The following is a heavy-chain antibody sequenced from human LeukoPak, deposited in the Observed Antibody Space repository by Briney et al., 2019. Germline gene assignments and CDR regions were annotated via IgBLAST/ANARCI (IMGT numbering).Heavy chain of an antibody. V-gene: IGHV4-59*12. CDR2: IYYSGST. CDR1: GGSISSYY. D-gene: IGHD1-26*01. J-gene: IGHJ4*02. Sequence: SETLSLTCTVSGGSISSYYWSWIRQPPGKGLEWIGYIYYSGSTNYNPSLKSRVTISVDKPKNQFSLNLSSVTAADTAIYYCARTVVGTANPYFDYWGQGTLVTVSS. CDR3: ARTVVGTANPYFDY.